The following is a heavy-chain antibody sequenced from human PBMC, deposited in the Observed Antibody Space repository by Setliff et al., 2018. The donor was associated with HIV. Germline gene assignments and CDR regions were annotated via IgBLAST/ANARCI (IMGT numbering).Heavy chain of an antibody. CDR2: IFYTGST. D-gene: IGHD2-21*02. Sequence: PSETLSLTCSVSGVSTSSSTYYWGWIRQPPGKGLEWIGYIFYTGSTYYNPSLKSRVTISADTSKNHFSLRLSYVTAADTAVYYCARQGVVTGHSFDYWGQGALVTVSS. CDR1: GVSTSSSTYY. CDR3: ARQGVVTGHSFDY. V-gene: IGHV4-39*01. J-gene: IGHJ4*02.